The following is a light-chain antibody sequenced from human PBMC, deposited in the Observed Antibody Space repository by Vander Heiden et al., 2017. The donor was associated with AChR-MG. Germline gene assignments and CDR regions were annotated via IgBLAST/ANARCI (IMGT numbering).Light chain of an antibody. CDR3: SSYTSSSTLGV. CDR1: SSCVGGYNY. CDR2: DVS. V-gene: IGLV2-14*01. Sequence: QSALTQPASVSGSPGQAITISCTGTSSCVGGYNYVSWYQQHPGKAPKLMIYDVSKRPSGVSHRFSGSKSGNTASLTISGLQAEDEADYYCSSYTSSSTLGVFGGGTKLTVL. J-gene: IGLJ3*02.